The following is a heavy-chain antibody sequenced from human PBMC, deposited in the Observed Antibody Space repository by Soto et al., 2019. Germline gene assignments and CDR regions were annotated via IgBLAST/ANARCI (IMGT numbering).Heavy chain of an antibody. D-gene: IGHD6-13*01. CDR2: INPNSGGT. Sequence: ASVKVSCKASGYTFTGYYMHWVRQAPGQGLEWMGWINPNSGGTNYAQKFQGWVTMTRDTSISTAYMELSRLRSDDTAVYYCARDEGGSIAAAGIDYWGQGTLVTVSS. V-gene: IGHV1-2*04. CDR1: GYTFTGYY. CDR3: ARDEGGSIAAAGIDY. J-gene: IGHJ4*02.